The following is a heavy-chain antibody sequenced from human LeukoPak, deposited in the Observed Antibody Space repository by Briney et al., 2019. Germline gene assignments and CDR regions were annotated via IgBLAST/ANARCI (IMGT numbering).Heavy chain of an antibody. CDR1: GYTFTSYG. D-gene: IGHD3-16*01. V-gene: IGHV1-46*01. J-gene: IGHJ6*03. CDR2: INPSGGST. Sequence: ASVKVSCKASGYTFTSYGISWVRQAPGQGLEWMGIINPSGGSTSYAQKFQGRVTMTRDMSTSTVYMELSSLRSEDTAVYYCARDTSYYYYMDVWGKGTTVTVSS. CDR3: ARDTSYYYYMDV.